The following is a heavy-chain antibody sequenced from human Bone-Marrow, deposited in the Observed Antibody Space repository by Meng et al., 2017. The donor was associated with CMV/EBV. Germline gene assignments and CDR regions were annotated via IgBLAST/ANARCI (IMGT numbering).Heavy chain of an antibody. Sequence: GGSLRLSCAASGFTFSSYAMHWVRQAPGKGLEWVAVISYDGSNKYYADSVKGRFTISRDNSKNTLYLQMNSLRAEDTAVYYCAREGGLDCGGDCYSNSAFDIWGQGALVTVSS. CDR2: ISYDGSNK. J-gene: IGHJ3*02. CDR3: AREGGLDCGGDCYSNSAFDI. D-gene: IGHD2-21*01. V-gene: IGHV3-30-3*01. CDR1: GFTFSSYA.